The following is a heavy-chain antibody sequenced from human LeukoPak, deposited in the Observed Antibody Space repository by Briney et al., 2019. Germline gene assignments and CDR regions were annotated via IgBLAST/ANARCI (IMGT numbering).Heavy chain of an antibody. J-gene: IGHJ3*02. CDR2: ITGGGTFT. D-gene: IGHD3-16*01. Sequence: GGSLRLSCAASGFIFSSYSMNWVRQAPGKGLEWVSSITGGGTFTFYADSVKGRFTVSRDNANNLLFLQLHSLRADDTAIYYCVTGDNPDYTWENHRLDAFDIWGQGTMVTVSS. CDR1: GFIFSSYS. CDR3: VTGDNPDYTWENHRLDAFDI. V-gene: IGHV3-21*01.